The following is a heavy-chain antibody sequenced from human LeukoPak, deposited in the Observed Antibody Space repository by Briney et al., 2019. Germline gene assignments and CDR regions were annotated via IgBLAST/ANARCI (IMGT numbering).Heavy chain of an antibody. CDR2: INRDGSTI. CDR1: GFTFSSYW. Sequence: HPGGSLRLSCAASGFTFSSYWMHWVRQAPGKGLVWVSRINRDGSTITYADSVKGRFTISRDNTKNTLYLQMNSLRAEDTAVYYCARDYTYGFDQWGQGTLVTVSS. V-gene: IGHV3-74*01. J-gene: IGHJ4*02. CDR3: ARDYTYGFDQ. D-gene: IGHD5-18*01.